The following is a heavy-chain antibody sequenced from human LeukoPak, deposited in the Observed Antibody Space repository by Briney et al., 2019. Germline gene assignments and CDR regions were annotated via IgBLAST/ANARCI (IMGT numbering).Heavy chain of an antibody. CDR2: IDISGGST. J-gene: IGHJ3*02. D-gene: IGHD3-16*01. CDR1: GFTFSNYG. CDR3: ASDVDIGGAFDI. Sequence: GGSLRLSCAASGFTFSNYGMHWVRQAPGKGLEWVSSIDISGGSTYYADSVKGRFTISRDNSKNTLYLQMNSLRADDTAIYYCASDVDIGGAFDIWGQGTMVTVSS. V-gene: IGHV3-23*01.